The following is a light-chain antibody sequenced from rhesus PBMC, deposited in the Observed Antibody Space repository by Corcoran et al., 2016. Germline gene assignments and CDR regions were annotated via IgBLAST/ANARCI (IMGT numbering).Light chain of an antibody. CDR1: QGISDY. CDR2: AAS. Sequence: DIQMTQSPSSLSASVGDRVTITCRASQGISDYLNWYQQKPGKAPKRLIYAASSLESGVPSRFSGRGSGTDFTLTISSLQPEDFSAYYGLQGYSTPFTFGPGTKLDIK. J-gene: IGKJ3*01. V-gene: IGKV1-36*02. CDR3: LQGYSTPFT.